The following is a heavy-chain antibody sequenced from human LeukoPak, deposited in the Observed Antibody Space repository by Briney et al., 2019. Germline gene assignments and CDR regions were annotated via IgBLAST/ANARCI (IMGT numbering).Heavy chain of an antibody. CDR3: ARVRRDILTGYFNDRYFDY. Sequence: PSETLSLTCTVSGGSISSSRYDWGWLRRPPGKGLEWIGSIYYSGSTYYNPSLKSRVTISVDTSKNQFSLKLSSVTAADTAVYYCARVRRDILTGYFNDRYFDYWGQGTLVTVSS. CDR1: GGSISSSRYD. CDR2: IYYSGST. V-gene: IGHV4-39*01. J-gene: IGHJ4*02. D-gene: IGHD3-9*01.